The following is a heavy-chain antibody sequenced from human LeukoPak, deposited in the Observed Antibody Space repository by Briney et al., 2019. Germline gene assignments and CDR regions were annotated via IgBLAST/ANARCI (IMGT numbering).Heavy chain of an antibody. CDR3: ARARYGDSHCDAFDI. J-gene: IGHJ3*02. CDR2: IIPIFGTA. Sequence: ASVKVSCKASGGTFSSYAISWVRQAPGQGLEWMGGIIPIFGTANYAQKFQGRVTITADKSTSTAYMELSSLRSEDTAVYYCARARYGDSHCDAFDIWGQGTMVTVSS. CDR1: GGTFSSYA. V-gene: IGHV1-69*06. D-gene: IGHD4-17*01.